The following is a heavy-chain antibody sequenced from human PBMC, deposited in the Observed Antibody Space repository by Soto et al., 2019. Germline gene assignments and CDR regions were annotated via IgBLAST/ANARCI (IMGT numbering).Heavy chain of an antibody. CDR3: ARPQRKGAMDV. D-gene: IGHD1-26*01. Sequence: PGGSLRLSCVGSAFTFSSYSLNWVRQAPGKGLEWVSSITSGSSFIDYADSVKGRFTISRDDAKNSLFLQMSSLRADDTAVYYCARPQRKGAMDVCCKGPTVTLSS. CDR2: ITSGSSFI. J-gene: IGHJ6*04. CDR1: AFTFSSYS. V-gene: IGHV3-21*01.